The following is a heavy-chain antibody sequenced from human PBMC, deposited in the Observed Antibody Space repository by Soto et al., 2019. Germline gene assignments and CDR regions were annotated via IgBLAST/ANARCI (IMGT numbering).Heavy chain of an antibody. Sequence: ASVKVSCKASGYTFTGYYMHWVRQAPGQGLEWMGWINPNSGGTNYAQKFQGWVTMTRDTSISTAYMELSRLRSDDTAVYYCARDARGDEAPMDYWGQGAPVTVSS. CDR3: ARDARGDEAPMDY. J-gene: IGHJ4*02. V-gene: IGHV1-2*04. CDR2: INPNSGGT. D-gene: IGHD3-10*01. CDR1: GYTFTGYY.